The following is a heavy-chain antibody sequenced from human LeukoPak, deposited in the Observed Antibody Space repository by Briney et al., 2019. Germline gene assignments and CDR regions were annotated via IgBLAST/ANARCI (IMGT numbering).Heavy chain of an antibody. CDR2: INPSGGRT. CDR1: GYTFTNYY. Sequence: GASVKVSCKASGYTFTNYYIYWVRQAPGQGLEWMGIINPSGGRTDYAQNFQGRVTVTRDTSTSTAYMELSSLRSEDTAVYFCVRTRGYSAYDYFDYWGQGALVTVSS. D-gene: IGHD5-12*01. J-gene: IGHJ4*02. V-gene: IGHV1-46*01. CDR3: VRTRGYSAYDYFDY.